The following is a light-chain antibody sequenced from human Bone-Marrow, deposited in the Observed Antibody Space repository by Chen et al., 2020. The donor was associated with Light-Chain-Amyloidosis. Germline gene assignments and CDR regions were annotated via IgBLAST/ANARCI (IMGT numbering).Light chain of an antibody. CDR2: GSS. Sequence: EIVLTQSPVTLSLSPGEGANLSCRASQTISSNYLTWYQQKFGQAPRLLIYGSSSRATGIPDRFTGSGSGTDFTLTINRLEPEDFAMYYCQHYGTSPLTFGGGTKVEIK. CDR1: QTISSNY. J-gene: IGKJ4*01. V-gene: IGKV3-20*01. CDR3: QHYGTSPLT.